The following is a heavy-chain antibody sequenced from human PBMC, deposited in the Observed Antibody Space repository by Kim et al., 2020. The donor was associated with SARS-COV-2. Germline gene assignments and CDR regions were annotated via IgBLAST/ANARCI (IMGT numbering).Heavy chain of an antibody. CDR2: ISGDGGST. CDR1: GFTFDDYA. CDR3: AKDFLYCSGGSCYPTTNLGNYYYGMDV. V-gene: IGHV3-43*02. J-gene: IGHJ6*02. Sequence: GGSLRLSCAASGFTFDDYAMHWVRQAPGKGLEWVSLISGDGGSTYYADSVKGRFTISRDNSKNSLYLQMNSLRTEDTALYYCAKDFLYCSGGSCYPTTNLGNYYYGMDVWGQGTTVTVSS. D-gene: IGHD2-15*01.